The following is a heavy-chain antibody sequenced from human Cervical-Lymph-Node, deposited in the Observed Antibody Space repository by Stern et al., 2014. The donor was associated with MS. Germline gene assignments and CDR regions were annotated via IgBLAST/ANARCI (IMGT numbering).Heavy chain of an antibody. CDR3: ARAHWGSPTDS. CDR2: IYPDDSDT. V-gene: IGHV5-51*01. D-gene: IGHD3-16*01. CDR1: GYSFTNFW. Sequence: EEQLVESGVEVKKSGESLKISCKGSGYSFTNFWIAWVRQMPGKGLEWMGIIYPDDSDTRYSPSFQGQVTISADKSITTAYLQWNSLKASDSAMYYCARAHWGSPTDSWGQGTLVTVSS. J-gene: IGHJ4*02.